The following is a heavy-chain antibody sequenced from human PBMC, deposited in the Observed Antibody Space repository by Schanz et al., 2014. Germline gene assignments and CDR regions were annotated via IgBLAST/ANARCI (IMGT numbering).Heavy chain of an antibody. D-gene: IGHD3-10*01. CDR2: IKSDGSST. CDR1: GFTFSSYA. V-gene: IGHV3-74*02. CDR3: AKGRFGELSAFDI. Sequence: EVQLLESGGGLVQPGGSLRLSCAASGFTFSSYAMSWVRQAPGKGLVWVSRIKSDGSSTSYADSVKGRFTISRDNAENTLYLQMNSLRAEDTAVYYCAKGRFGELSAFDIWGQGTMVTVSS. J-gene: IGHJ3*02.